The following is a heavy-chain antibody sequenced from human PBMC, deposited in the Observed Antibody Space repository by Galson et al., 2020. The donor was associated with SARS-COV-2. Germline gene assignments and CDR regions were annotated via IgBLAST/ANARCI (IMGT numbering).Heavy chain of an antibody. D-gene: IGHD3-9*01. CDR1: GFNFSDYV. CDR2: IRSRSHGETT. Sequence: GGSLRLSCQDSGFNFSDYVMSWVRQAPGKGLEWIGFIRSRSHGETTQYAASVEGRFNISRDDSKNIAYLQMDSLKSEDTAVYYCCIDYDILTGYTGYYFDSWGQGTLVTVSS. J-gene: IGHJ4*02. CDR3: CIDYDILTGYTGYYFDS. V-gene: IGHV3-49*04.